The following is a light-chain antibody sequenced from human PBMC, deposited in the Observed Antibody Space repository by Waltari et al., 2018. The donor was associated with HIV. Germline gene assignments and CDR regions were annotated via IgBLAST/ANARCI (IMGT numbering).Light chain of an antibody. V-gene: IGKV3-20*01. CDR3: QQYGRSPLT. CDR1: QSVSSSY. J-gene: IGKJ4*01. Sequence: IVLTQFPGTLSLSPGERATLSCRASQSVSSSYLAWYQQKPGQAPRLLIYGASSRATGIPDRYSGSGSGTDFTLTISGLEPEDFAVYYCQQYGRSPLTFGGGTKVEIK. CDR2: GAS.